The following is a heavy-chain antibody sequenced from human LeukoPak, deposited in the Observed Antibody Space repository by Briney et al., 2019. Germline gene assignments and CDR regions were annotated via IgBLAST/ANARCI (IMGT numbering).Heavy chain of an antibody. Sequence: GGSLRLSCAASGFTFNTYGMHWVRQAPGKGLEWISTIGGSGGSTYYADSVKGRFTISRDNSRNTLYLQMNSLRAEDTAIYYCAKDRDYFGSGSYYKGPFDYWGQGTLVTVSS. D-gene: IGHD3-10*01. V-gene: IGHV3-23*01. CDR3: AKDRDYFGSGSYYKGPFDY. CDR1: GFTFNTYG. J-gene: IGHJ4*02. CDR2: IGGSGGST.